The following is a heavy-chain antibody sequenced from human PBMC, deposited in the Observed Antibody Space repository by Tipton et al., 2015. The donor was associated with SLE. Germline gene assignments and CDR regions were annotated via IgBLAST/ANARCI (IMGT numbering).Heavy chain of an antibody. V-gene: IGHV4-38-2*02. CDR2: VYHSGST. CDR3: ARYCGSATCLGFWFS. J-gene: IGHJ5*02. CDR1: GYSISSDYY. D-gene: IGHD2-2*01. Sequence: TLSLTCTVSGYSISSDYYWGWIRQPPGKGLEWIGSVYHSGSTYYNPSLKSRVTISVDTSKNQFSLKLNSVTAADTAVYYCARYCGSATCLGFWFSWGQGTLVTVSS.